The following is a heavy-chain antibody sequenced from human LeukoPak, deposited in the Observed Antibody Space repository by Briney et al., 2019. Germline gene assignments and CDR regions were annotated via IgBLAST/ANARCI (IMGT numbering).Heavy chain of an antibody. V-gene: IGHV4-59*12. CDR3: ARDCGYYKWDY. CDR1: GGSISSNY. CDR2: IYHSGST. J-gene: IGHJ4*02. Sequence: SETLSLTCTVSGGSISSNYWSWIRQPPGKGLEWIGYIYHSGSTSYNPSLKSRVTISIDTSKNQFSLKLSSVTAADTAVYYCARDCGYYKWDYWGQGTLVIVSS. D-gene: IGHD1-26*01.